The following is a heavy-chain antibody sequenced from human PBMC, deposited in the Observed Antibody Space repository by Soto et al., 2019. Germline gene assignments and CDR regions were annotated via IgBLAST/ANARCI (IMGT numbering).Heavy chain of an antibody. V-gene: IGHV3-33*01. CDR3: AREPNYYYYYGMDV. CDR1: GFTFSSYG. J-gene: IGHJ6*02. CDR2: IWYDGSNK. Sequence: LRLSCAASGFTFSSYGMHWVRQAPGKGLEWVAVIWYDGSNKYYADSVKGRFTISRDNSKNTLYLQMNSLRAEDTAVYYCAREPNYYYYYGMDVWGQGTTVTVSS.